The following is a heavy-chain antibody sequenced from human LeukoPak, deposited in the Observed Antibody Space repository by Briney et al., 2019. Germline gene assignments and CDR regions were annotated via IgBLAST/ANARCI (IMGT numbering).Heavy chain of an antibody. Sequence: GGSLRLSCAVSGFAFSNFWMSWVRQAPGKGLEWVANINQDGTQKYYVDSVKGRFTISRDNAESSLYLQLNSLRTEDTAVYYCASGGATFHFWGQGTLVTVSS. CDR2: INQDGTQK. V-gene: IGHV3-7*02. CDR1: GFAFSNFW. J-gene: IGHJ4*02. D-gene: IGHD1-26*01. CDR3: ASGGATFHF.